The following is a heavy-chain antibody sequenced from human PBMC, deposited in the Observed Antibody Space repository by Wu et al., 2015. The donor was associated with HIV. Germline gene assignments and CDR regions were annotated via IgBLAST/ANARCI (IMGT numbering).Heavy chain of an antibody. D-gene: IGHD6-19*01. CDR3: VRDGGPVEFDR. CDR2: INPKSGET. CDR1: GYIFNEYY. J-gene: IGHJ5*02. V-gene: IGHV1-2*02. Sequence: QVQLVQSGPEFKEPGASVKVSCKASGYIFNEYYTHWVRQAPGHGPEWMGFINPKSGETKYGDKFQDRVTLSRDTSMRTTYMELTRLTHDDSAMYYCVRDGGPVEFDRWGQGTLVIVSS.